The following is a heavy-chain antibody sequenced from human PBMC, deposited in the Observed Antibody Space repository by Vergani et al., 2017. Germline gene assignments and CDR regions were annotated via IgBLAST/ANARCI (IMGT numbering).Heavy chain of an antibody. J-gene: IGHJ3*02. Sequence: QVQLVQSGAEVKKPGASVKVSCKASGYTFTSYDINWVRQATGQGLEWMGWMNPNSGNTGYAQKFQGRVTMTRNTSISTAYMELSSLRSEDTAEYYCAREVRWSLRLVRGAFDIWGQGTMVTVSS. V-gene: IGHV1-8*01. CDR1: GYTFTSYD. CDR3: AREVRWSLRLVRGAFDI. CDR2: MNPNSGNT. D-gene: IGHD4-23*01.